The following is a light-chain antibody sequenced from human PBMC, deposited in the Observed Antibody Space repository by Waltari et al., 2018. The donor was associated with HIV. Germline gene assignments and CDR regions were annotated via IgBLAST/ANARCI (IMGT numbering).Light chain of an antibody. J-gene: IGLJ2*01. Sequence: NLMLTQPRSVSGSPGNTVTISCTRSSGSIASNYVQWFHQRPGSAPTTVIFEDDHRPVGVPDRFSGSIDSSSNSASLTISGLQTEDEGDYYCQSYDVTTVVFGGGTRLTVL. CDR3: QSYDVTTVV. CDR2: EDD. CDR1: SGSIASNY. V-gene: IGLV6-57*03.